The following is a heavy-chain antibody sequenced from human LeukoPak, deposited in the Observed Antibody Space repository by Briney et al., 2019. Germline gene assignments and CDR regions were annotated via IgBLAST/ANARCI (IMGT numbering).Heavy chain of an antibody. Sequence: SQTLSLTCAISGDSVSSNSAAWNWIRQSPSRGLEWLGRTYYRSKWYNDYAVSVKSRITINPDTSKNQFSLQLSSVTPEDTAVYYCAREDIVVVPAAISGMNYYYYGMDVRGQGTTVTVSS. CDR2: TYYRSKWYN. CDR3: AREDIVVVPAAISGMNYYYYGMDV. J-gene: IGHJ6*02. V-gene: IGHV6-1*01. D-gene: IGHD2-2*01. CDR1: GDSVSSNSAA.